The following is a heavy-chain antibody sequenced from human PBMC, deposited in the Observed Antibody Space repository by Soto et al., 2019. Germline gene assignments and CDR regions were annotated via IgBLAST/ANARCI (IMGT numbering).Heavy chain of an antibody. J-gene: IGHJ4*02. CDR3: AGDYDYLWGSYRDYYFDY. V-gene: IGHV3-23*01. CDR1: GLTFSPYP. CDR2: ISGSGGST. D-gene: IGHD3-16*02. Sequence: GGSLKLSCAASGLTFSPYPMTWFRQAPGKGLKWVSGISGSGGSTYFADSVKGRFTISRDNSKNTLYLQMNSLGAEDTAVYYCAGDYDYLWGSYRDYYFDYWGQGTLVTVSS.